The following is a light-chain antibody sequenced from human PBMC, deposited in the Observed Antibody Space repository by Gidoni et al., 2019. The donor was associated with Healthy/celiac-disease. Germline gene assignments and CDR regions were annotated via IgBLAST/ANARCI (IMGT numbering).Light chain of an antibody. V-gene: IGKV3-11*01. CDR2: DAS. J-gene: IGKJ2*01. CDR1: QSVSSY. Sequence: DIVLTQSPATLSLSPGERATLSCRASQSVSSYLAWYQQKPGQAPRLLIYDASNRATCSPARFSGSGSGTDFTLTISSLEPEDFAVYYSQQRGTFGQGTKLEIK. CDR3: QQRGT.